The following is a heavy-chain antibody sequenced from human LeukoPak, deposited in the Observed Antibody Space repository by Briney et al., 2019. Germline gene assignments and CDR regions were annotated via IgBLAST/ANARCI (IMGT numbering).Heavy chain of an antibody. CDR3: ARASFQRWLQLGGD. CDR2: IWYDGSNK. J-gene: IGHJ4*02. Sequence: PGGSLRLSCTASGFTFSDYGMHWVRQPPGKGLEWVAIIWYDGSNKTYEDSVKGRFTISRDNSKNTLYLQMNSLRAEDTAVYYRARASFQRWLQLGGDWGQGALVTVSS. V-gene: IGHV3-33*01. D-gene: IGHD5-24*01. CDR1: GFTFSDYG.